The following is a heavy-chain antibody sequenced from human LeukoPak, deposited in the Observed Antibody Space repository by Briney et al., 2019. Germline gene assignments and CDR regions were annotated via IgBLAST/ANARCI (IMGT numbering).Heavy chain of an antibody. V-gene: IGHV4-34*01. CDR1: GGSISSCY. Sequence: SETLSLTCNVSGGSISSCYWSWSRQPPGKGLEWIGEINHGGSTNYNPSLKSRVTISVDTSKNQFSLKLSSVPAADTAVYYCARYLDYGGNSRVFQHWGQGTLVTVSS. CDR2: INHGGST. CDR3: ARYLDYGGNSRVFQH. J-gene: IGHJ1*01. D-gene: IGHD4-23*01.